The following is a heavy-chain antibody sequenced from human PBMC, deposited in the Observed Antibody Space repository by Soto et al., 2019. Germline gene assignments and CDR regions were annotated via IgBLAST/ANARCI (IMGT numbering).Heavy chain of an antibody. Sequence: ASVKVSCKASGYTFTSYDINWVRQATGQGLEWMGWMNPNSGNTGYAQKFQGRVTMTRNTSISTAYMELSSLRSEDTAVYYCARVYVGRRYEFFDYWGQGTLVTVSS. J-gene: IGHJ4*02. D-gene: IGHD2-8*01. V-gene: IGHV1-8*02. CDR2: MNPNSGNT. CDR1: GYTFTSYD. CDR3: ARVYVGRRYEFFDY.